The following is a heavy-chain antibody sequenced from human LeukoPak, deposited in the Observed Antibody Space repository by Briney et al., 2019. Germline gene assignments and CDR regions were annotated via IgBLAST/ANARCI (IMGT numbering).Heavy chain of an antibody. Sequence: HPGGSLRLSCAASGFTFINYAMSWVRQAPGKGLEWVSAISGRGGSTYYADSVKGRFTISRDNSKNTLYLQMNSLRAEDTAIYYCAKDDGGSSWIDAFDIWGQGTMVTVSS. V-gene: IGHV3-23*01. D-gene: IGHD6-13*01. CDR3: AKDDGGSSWIDAFDI. J-gene: IGHJ3*02. CDR2: ISGRGGST. CDR1: GFTFINYA.